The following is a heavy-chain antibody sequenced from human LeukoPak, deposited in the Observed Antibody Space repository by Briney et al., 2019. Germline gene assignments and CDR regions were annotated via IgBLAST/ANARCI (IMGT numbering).Heavy chain of an antibody. CDR3: ARGQGGYEDL. CDR2: INHSGST. D-gene: IGHD5-12*01. CDR1: GESFSGYY. J-gene: IGHJ2*01. Sequence: SETLSLTCAVCGESFSGYYWSWIRQPPGKGLEWIGEINHSGSTNYNPSLKSRVTISVDTSKNQFSLKLSSVTAADTAVYYCARGQGGYEDLWGRGTLVTVSS. V-gene: IGHV4-34*01.